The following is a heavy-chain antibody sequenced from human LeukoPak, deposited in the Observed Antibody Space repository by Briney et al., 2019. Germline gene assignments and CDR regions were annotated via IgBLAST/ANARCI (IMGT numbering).Heavy chain of an antibody. V-gene: IGHV4-34*01. CDR2: INHSGTT. Sequence: PSETLSLTCAVYRGSFSGYYWSWIRQPPGKGLEWIGEINHSGTTNYNPSLKSRVTISVDTSKNQFSLKLSSVPAADTAVNYCARRASHSRVTMVRGVIVAANNHHFDYWGQGTLVTVSS. CDR3: ARRASHSRVTMVRGVIVAANNHHFDY. D-gene: IGHD3-10*01. J-gene: IGHJ4*02. CDR1: RGSFSGYY.